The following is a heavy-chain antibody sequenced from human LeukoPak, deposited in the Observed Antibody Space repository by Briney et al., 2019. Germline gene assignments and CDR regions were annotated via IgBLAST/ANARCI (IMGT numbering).Heavy chain of an antibody. J-gene: IGHJ4*02. CDR2: ISGDGGST. CDR3: AKDHSSGWYGMEYYFDY. CDR1: GFTFDDYA. Sequence: PGGSLRLSCAASGFTFDDYAMHWFRQAPGKVLEWVFLISGDGGSTYYADSVKGRFTISRDNSKNSLYLQMNSLRTEDTALYYCAKDHSSGWYGMEYYFDYWGQGTLVTVSS. D-gene: IGHD6-19*01. V-gene: IGHV3-43*02.